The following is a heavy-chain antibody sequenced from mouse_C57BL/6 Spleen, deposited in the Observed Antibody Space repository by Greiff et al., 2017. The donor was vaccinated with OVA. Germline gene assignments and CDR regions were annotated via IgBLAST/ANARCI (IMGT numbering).Heavy chain of an antibody. Sequence: VQLKQSGPELVKPGASVKIPCKASGYTFTDYNMDWVKQSHGKSLEWIGDINPNNGGTIYNQKFKGKATLTVDKSSSTAYMELRSLTSEDTAVYYCARESYYGSSYFDYWGQGTTLTVSS. CDR2: INPNNGGT. CDR1: GYTFTDYN. D-gene: IGHD1-1*01. CDR3: ARESYYGSSYFDY. J-gene: IGHJ2*01. V-gene: IGHV1-18*01.